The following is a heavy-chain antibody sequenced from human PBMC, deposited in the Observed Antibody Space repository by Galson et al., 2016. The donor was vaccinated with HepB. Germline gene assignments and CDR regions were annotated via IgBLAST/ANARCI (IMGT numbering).Heavy chain of an antibody. V-gene: IGHV6-1*01. CDR1: GDSVSSNSAS. Sequence: CAISGDSVSSNSASWNWIRQSPSRGLEWLGRTYYRSKWYNEYAVSVKSRISINQDTSKNQFSLQLNSVTPEDTAVYHCVRGGGSGAALREYYSEFWGQGALVTVSS. CDR3: VRGGGSGAALREYYSEF. J-gene: IGHJ4*02. CDR2: TYYRSKWYN. D-gene: IGHD3-10*01.